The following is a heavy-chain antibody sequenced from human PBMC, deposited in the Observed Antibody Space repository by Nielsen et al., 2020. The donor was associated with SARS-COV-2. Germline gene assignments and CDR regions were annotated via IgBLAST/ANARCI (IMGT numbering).Heavy chain of an antibody. Sequence: GGSLRLSCAASGFTFDDYGMSWVRQAPGKELEWVSGINWNGGSTGYADSVKGRFTISRDNAKNSLYLQMNSLRAEDTALYHCASIDSSGYYGWAFDIWGQGTMVTVSS. D-gene: IGHD3-22*01. CDR3: ASIDSSGYYGWAFDI. CDR1: GFTFDDYG. CDR2: INWNGGST. J-gene: IGHJ3*02. V-gene: IGHV3-20*01.